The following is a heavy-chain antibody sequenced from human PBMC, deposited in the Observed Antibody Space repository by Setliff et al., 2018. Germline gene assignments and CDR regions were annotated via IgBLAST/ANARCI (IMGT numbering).Heavy chain of an antibody. D-gene: IGHD5-12*01. CDR3: ARGGDGYNNGMDV. CDR1: GFTFSNYW. CDR2: INSDGSTT. V-gene: IGHV3-74*01. J-gene: IGHJ6*02. Sequence: GGSLRLSCAASGFTFSNYWIHWVRQVPGRGLVWVSRINSDGSTTNYADSVKGRFTTSRENAKNTLCLQLSNLRAEDTAVYYCARGGDGYNNGMDVWGQGTMVTVSS.